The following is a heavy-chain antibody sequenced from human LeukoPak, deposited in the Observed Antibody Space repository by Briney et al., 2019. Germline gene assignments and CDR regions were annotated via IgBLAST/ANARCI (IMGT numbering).Heavy chain of an antibody. CDR2: ISSSGSTI. CDR3: ARSPERWLQPFDY. CDR1: GFTFSDYY. V-gene: IGHV3-11*01. J-gene: IGHJ4*02. D-gene: IGHD5-24*01. Sequence: GGSLRLSCAASGFTFSDYYMSWIRQAPGKGLEWVSYISSSGSTIYYADSVKGRFTISRDNAKNSPYLQMNSLRAEDTAVYYCARSPERWLQPFDYWGQGTLVTVSS.